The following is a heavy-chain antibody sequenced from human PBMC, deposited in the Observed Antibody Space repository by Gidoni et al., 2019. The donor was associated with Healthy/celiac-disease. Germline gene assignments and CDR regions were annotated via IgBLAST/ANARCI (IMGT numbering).Heavy chain of an antibody. D-gene: IGHD6-19*01. J-gene: IGHJ4*02. V-gene: IGHV4-39*01. Sequence: QLQLQESGPGLVKPSETLSRTCTVSGGSISSRSYYWGWIRQPPGKGLEWIGSIYYSGSTYYNPSLKSRVTISVDTSKNQFSLKLSSVTAADTAVYYCARHDTAVAGKGSIYDYWGQGTLVTVSS. CDR3: ARHDTAVAGKGSIYDY. CDR2: IYYSGST. CDR1: GGSISSRSYY.